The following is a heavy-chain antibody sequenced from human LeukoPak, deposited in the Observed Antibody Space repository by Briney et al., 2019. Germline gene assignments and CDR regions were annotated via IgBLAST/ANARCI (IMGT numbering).Heavy chain of an antibody. D-gene: IGHD6-13*01. Sequence: SQTLSLTCAISGDSVSSNNAVWAWIRQSPSTGLELLGRTYYRSKWYNDYALSVKSRITINPDTYNNRFSLHLNSVTPEDTALYYCARDTGSSNFHYWGQGTLVTVSS. CDR1: GDSVSSNNAV. CDR3: ARDTGSSNFHY. V-gene: IGHV6-1*01. CDR2: TYYRSKWYN. J-gene: IGHJ4*02.